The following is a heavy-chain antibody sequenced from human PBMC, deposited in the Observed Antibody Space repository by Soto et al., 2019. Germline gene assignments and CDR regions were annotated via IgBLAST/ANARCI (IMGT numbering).Heavy chain of an antibody. V-gene: IGHV3-23*01. Sequence: EVQLLESGGGLVQPGGSLRLSCVASGFTFSYYTMSWVRQAPGKGLEWVSGISNSGDTIYYADSVKGRFTISRDNFKNTLYLQMNSLRADDTAVYYCVDRVPAPTHYDDYDMDVWGQGTTVTVSS. CDR1: GFTFSYYT. CDR2: ISNSGDTI. J-gene: IGHJ6*02. D-gene: IGHD2-2*01. CDR3: VDRVPAPTHYDDYDMDV.